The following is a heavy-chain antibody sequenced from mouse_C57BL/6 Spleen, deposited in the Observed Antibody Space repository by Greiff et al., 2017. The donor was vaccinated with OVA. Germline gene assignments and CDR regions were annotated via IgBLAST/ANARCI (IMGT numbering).Heavy chain of an antibody. V-gene: IGHV1-80*01. D-gene: IGHD1-3*01. CDR3: ARSESSYYWYFDV. Sequence: LVESGAELVKPGASVKISCKASGYAFSSYWMNWVKQRPGKGLEWIGQIYPGDGDTNYNGKFKGKATLTADKSSSTAYMQLSSLTSEDSAVYFCARSESSYYWYFDVWGTGTTVTVSS. J-gene: IGHJ1*03. CDR1: GYAFSSYW. CDR2: IYPGDGDT.